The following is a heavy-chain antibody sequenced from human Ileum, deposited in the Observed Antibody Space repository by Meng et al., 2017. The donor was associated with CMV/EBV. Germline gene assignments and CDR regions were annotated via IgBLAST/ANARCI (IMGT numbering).Heavy chain of an antibody. CDR3: ARVRDYYESSGYIDN. V-gene: IGHV4-61*01. CDR2: IYYSRNT. D-gene: IGHD3-22*01. CDR1: GASVNTASYY. J-gene: IGHJ4*02. Sequence: SETLSLTCSVSGASVNTASYYWTWIRQPPGKGPEWIGYIYYSRNTRDNPSLKSRVTISVDTPKNQFSLRLSSVTAADTAVYYCARVRDYYESSGYIDNWGQGAQVTVSS.